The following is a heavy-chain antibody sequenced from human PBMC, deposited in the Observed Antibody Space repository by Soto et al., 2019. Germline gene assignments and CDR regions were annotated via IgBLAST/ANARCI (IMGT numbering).Heavy chain of an antibody. D-gene: IGHD4-17*01. CDR3: ARASEPNRGYGELDY. CDR1: GFTFSSYG. Sequence: QVQLVESGGGVVQPGRSLRLSCAASGFTFSSYGMHWVRQAPGKGLEWVAVIWYDGSNKYYADSVKGRFTISRDNSKNTLYLQMNSLRAEDTAVYYCARASEPNRGYGELDYWGQGTLVTVSS. CDR2: IWYDGSNK. J-gene: IGHJ4*02. V-gene: IGHV3-33*01.